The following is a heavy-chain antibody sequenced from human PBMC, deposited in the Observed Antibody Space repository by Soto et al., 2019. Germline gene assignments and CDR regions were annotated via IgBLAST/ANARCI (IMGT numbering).Heavy chain of an antibody. CDR1: GFTVSSNY. CDR2: IYSDGST. D-gene: IGHD6-19*01. J-gene: IGHJ4*02. CDR3: ARDAPYSSGWYALDY. V-gene: IGHV3-66*01. Sequence: GGSLRLSCAASGFTVSSNYMSWVRQAPGKGLEWVSVIYSDGSTYYADSVKVRFTIPRDNAKNTLYLQMNSLRAEDTAVYYCARDAPYSSGWYALDYWGQGTLVTVSS.